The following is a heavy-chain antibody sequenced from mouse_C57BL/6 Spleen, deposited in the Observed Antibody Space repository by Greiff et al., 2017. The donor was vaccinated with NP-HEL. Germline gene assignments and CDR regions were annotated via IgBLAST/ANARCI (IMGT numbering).Heavy chain of an antibody. V-gene: IGHV1-42*01. CDR3: GRGRREGY. CDR2: INPSTGGT. Sequence: EVQRVESGPELVKPGASVKISCKASGYSFTGYYMNWVKQSPEKSLEWIGEINPSTGGTTYNQKFKAKATLTVDKSSSTAYMQLKSLTSEDSAVLCGGRGRREGYGGQGTGLTVS. CDR1: GYSFTGYY. D-gene: IGHD2-12*01. J-gene: IGHJ2*03.